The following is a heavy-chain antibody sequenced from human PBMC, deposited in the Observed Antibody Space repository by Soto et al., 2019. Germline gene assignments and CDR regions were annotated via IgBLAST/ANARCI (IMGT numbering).Heavy chain of an antibody. CDR2: FIPIFGTA. D-gene: IGHD6-19*01. J-gene: IGHJ5*02. Sequence: QVQLLQSGAEVRKPGSSVKVSCKASGGTLGSYAITWVRQAPGQGFEWMGGFIPIFGTAEYSQKFQGRVTITADESTSTSYMELSSLRFEDTAVYYCAKENRDDDSGWYSSTDWFDPWGQGTLVTVSS. CDR1: GGTLGSYA. CDR3: AKENRDDDSGWYSSTDWFDP. V-gene: IGHV1-69*01.